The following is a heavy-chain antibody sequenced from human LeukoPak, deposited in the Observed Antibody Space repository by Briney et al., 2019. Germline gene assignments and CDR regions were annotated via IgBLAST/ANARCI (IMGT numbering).Heavy chain of an antibody. D-gene: IGHD1-26*01. V-gene: IGHV4-59*08. CDR2: IYYSGST. CDR3: ARHTAREGALDAFDI. CDR1: GGSISSYY. Sequence: SETLSLTCTVSGGSISSYYWSWIRQPPGKGLEWIGYIYYSGSTNYNPSLKSRVTISVDTSKNQFSLKLSSVTAADTAVYYCARHTAREGALDAFDIWGQGTMVTVSS. J-gene: IGHJ3*02.